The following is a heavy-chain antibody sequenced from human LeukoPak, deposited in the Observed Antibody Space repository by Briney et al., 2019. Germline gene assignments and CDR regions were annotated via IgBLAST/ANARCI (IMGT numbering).Heavy chain of an antibody. D-gene: IGHD4-17*01. V-gene: IGHV4-34*01. CDR1: GGSFSGYY. J-gene: IGHJ5*02. CDR3: ARINPYGVRKGWFDP. CDR2: INHSGST. Sequence: SETLSPTCAVYGGSFSGYYWSWIRQPPGKGLEWIGEINHSGSTNYNPSLKSRVTISVDTSKNQFSLKLSSVTAADTAVYYCARINPYGVRKGWFDPWGQGTLVTVSS.